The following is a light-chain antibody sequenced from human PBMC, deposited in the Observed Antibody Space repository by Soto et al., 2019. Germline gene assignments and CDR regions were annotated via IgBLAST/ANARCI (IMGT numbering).Light chain of an antibody. CDR3: QPYNSYLLT. V-gene: IGKV1-5*01. CDR2: DAS. Sequence: DIQMTQSPATLSASVGDRVTITCRASQIIDNWLAWYQQKQGKAPKLLIYDASSLQSGVPSRFSGSGSGTEFTLTISSLQPDDFATYCCQPYNSYLLTFGGGTKVEIK. CDR1: QIIDNW. J-gene: IGKJ4*01.